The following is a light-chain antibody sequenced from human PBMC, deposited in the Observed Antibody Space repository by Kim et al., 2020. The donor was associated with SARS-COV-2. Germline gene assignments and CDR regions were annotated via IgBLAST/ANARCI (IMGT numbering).Light chain of an antibody. V-gene: IGKV3-15*01. CDR1: QTFSSN. CDR2: GAS. Sequence: EIVMTQSPATLSVSPGERATLSCRASQTFSSNLAWYQQKPGQAPRLLIYGASTRDTGIPARFSGSGSGTEFTLTISSLQSEDFAVYYCQQYNNWPYTFGQGTKLET. CDR3: QQYNNWPYT. J-gene: IGKJ2*01.